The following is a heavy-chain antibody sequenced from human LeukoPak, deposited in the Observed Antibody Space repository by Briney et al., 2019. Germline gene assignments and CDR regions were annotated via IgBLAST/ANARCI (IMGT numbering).Heavy chain of an antibody. J-gene: IGHJ4*02. CDR3: ARIRGDGSTFDY. Sequence: GGSLRLSCAASGFTFGGYWMRWVRQAPGKGLEWVANIQRHGSAQYYVDSVKGRFTISRDDAKNSLFLQMNNLRAEDTAVYYCARIRGDGSTFDYWGQGTLVTVSS. D-gene: IGHD5-24*01. CDR1: GFTFGGYW. V-gene: IGHV3-7*01. CDR2: IQRHGSAQ.